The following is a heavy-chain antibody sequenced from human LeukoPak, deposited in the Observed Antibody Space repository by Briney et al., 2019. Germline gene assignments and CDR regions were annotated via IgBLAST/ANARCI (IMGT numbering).Heavy chain of an antibody. V-gene: IGHV3-21*01. J-gene: IGHJ4*02. D-gene: IGHD6-13*01. CDR3: ARDLGGLAAAEALSDY. CDR2: ISSSSSYT. CDR1: GFTFSSYS. Sequence: PGGSLRLSCAASGFTFSSYSMNWVRQAPGKGLEWVSSISSSSSYTYYADSVKGRFTISRDNAKNSLYLQMNSLRAEDTAVYYCARDLGGLAAAEALSDYWGQGTWSPSPQ.